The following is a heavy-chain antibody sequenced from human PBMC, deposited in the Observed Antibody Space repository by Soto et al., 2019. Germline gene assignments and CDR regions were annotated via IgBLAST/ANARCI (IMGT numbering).Heavy chain of an antibody. Sequence: EVQLLESGGGLVQPGGSLRLSCAASGFSFSSYGMSWVRQAPGKGLEWVSGISGSGDSTRYADSVKGRLTSSRDNSKNTRYLQLTSRRGEDTAVYYCAKEAVRRSSGFNCYYMDVWGKGTTVTVSS. CDR2: ISGSGDST. D-gene: IGHD6-25*01. J-gene: IGHJ6*03. CDR1: GFSFSSYG. V-gene: IGHV3-23*01. CDR3: AKEAVRRSSGFNCYYMDV.